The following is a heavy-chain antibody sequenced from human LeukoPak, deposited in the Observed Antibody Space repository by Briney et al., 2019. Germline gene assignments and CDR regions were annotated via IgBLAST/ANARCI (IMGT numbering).Heavy chain of an antibody. CDR3: ARGCYYDSSVFDY. CDR1: GFTFSSYW. D-gene: IGHD3-22*01. Sequence: TGGSLRLSCAASGFTFSSYWMSWVRQAPGKGLEWVANIKQDGSEKYYVDSVKGRFTISRDNAKNSLYLQMNSLRAEDTAVYYCARGCYYDSSVFDYWGQGTLVTVSS. CDR2: IKQDGSEK. V-gene: IGHV3-7*01. J-gene: IGHJ4*02.